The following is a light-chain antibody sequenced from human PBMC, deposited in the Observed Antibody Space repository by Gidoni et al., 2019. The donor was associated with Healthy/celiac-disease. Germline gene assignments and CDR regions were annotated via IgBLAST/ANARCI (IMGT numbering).Light chain of an antibody. CDR1: SSNIGSNT. CDR2: SNN. CDR3: AAWDDSLNVL. J-gene: IGLJ2*01. V-gene: IGLV1-44*01. Sequence: QSVLPPPPSASGTPGQRVTISCSGSSSNIGSNTVNWYQQRPGTAPKLLIYSNNQRPSGVPDRFSGSKSGTSASLAISGRQSEDEADYYCAAWDDSLNVLFGGGTKLTVL.